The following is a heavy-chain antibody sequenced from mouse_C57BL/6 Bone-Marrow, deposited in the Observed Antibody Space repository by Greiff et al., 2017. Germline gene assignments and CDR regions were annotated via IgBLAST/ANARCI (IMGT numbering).Heavy chain of an antibody. D-gene: IGHD2-2*01. CDR2: IHPNSGST. Sequence: QVQLQQPGAELVKPGASVKLSCQASGYTFTSYWMHWVKQRPGQGLEWIGMIHPNSGSTNYNEKFKSKATLTVDKSSSTAYMQLSSLTSEDSAVYYCARVYGYDFDYWGQGTTLTVSS. CDR1: GYTFTSYW. CDR3: ARVYGYDFDY. J-gene: IGHJ2*01. V-gene: IGHV1-64*01.